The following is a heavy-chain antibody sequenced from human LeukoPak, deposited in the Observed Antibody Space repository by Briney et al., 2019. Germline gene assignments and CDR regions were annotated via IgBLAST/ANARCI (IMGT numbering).Heavy chain of an antibody. V-gene: IGHV4-59*01. CDR3: AKVGWGSGWGDYYYYYMDV. D-gene: IGHD6-19*01. CDR1: GGSITRYY. J-gene: IGHJ6*03. CDR2: IYYTGST. Sequence: SETLSLTCTVSGGSITRYYWSWIRQPPGKGLEWLGYIYYTGSTNYNPSLKSRVTISVDRSKNQFSLKLSSVTAADTAVYYCAKVGWGSGWGDYYYYYMDVWGKGATVTVS.